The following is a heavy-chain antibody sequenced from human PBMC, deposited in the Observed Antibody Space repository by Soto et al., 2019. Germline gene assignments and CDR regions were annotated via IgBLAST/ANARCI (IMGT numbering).Heavy chain of an antibody. CDR3: ASGRLVSRYYGLDV. CDR2: IFTSGNT. Sequence: QVQLQESGPGLVKPSETLSPTCTVSGGSMNDYYWSWIRQPAGKGLEWIGRIFTSGNTNYNPSLRSRLTMSVDTSTNQVSLRLTSVTAADTAVYYCASGRLVSRYYGLDVWGQGTTVTVSS. J-gene: IGHJ6*02. V-gene: IGHV4-4*07. D-gene: IGHD6-6*01. CDR1: GGSMNDYY.